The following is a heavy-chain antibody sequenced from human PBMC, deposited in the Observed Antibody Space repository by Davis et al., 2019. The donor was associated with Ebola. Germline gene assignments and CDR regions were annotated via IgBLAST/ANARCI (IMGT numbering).Heavy chain of an antibody. V-gene: IGHV3-23*01. CDR3: ASNLEWLGPDAFDI. CDR1: GFTFSSYT. CDR2: ISGSGGST. J-gene: IGHJ3*02. D-gene: IGHD3-3*01. Sequence: GESLKISCAASGFTFSSYTMSWVRQAPGKGLEWVSAISGSGGSTYYADSVKGRFTISRDNSKNTLYLQMNSLRAEDTAVYYCASNLEWLGPDAFDIWGQGTMVTVSS.